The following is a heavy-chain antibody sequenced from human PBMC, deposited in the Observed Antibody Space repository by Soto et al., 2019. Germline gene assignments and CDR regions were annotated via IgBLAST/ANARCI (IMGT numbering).Heavy chain of an antibody. CDR2: ITWNSAGI. Sequence: EVQLVESGGGLVQPGRSLRLSCAASGFTFDDYAMHWVRQAPGKGLEWISGITWNSAGIGYADSVKGRFTISRDNAKKALYLQMNSLSAEYTALYYCAKGTKTRRVASNFDYWGQGTLVTVSS. V-gene: IGHV3-9*01. CDR1: GFTFDDYA. D-gene: IGHD5-12*01. CDR3: AKGTKTRRVASNFDY. J-gene: IGHJ4*02.